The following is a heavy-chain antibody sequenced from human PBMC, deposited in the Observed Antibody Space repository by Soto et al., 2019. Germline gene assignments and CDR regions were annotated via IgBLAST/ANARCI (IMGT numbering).Heavy chain of an antibody. V-gene: IGHV4-30-4*01. J-gene: IGHJ4*02. D-gene: IGHD5-12*01. CDR2: TYYSGST. CDR1: GGSISSGDYY. Sequence: SETLSLTCTVSGGSISSGDYYWSWIRQPPGKGLEWIGYTYYSGSTYYNPSLKSRVTISVDTSKNQFSLKLSSVTAADTAVYYCASIYSGYDLRYYFDYWGQGTLVTVSS. CDR3: ASIYSGYDLRYYFDY.